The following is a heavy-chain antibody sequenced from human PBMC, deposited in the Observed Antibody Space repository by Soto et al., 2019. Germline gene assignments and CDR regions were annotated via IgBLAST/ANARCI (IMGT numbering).Heavy chain of an antibody. J-gene: IGHJ5*01. D-gene: IGHD2-15*01. V-gene: IGHV1-18*01. CDR2: ISGYNGNA. CDR3: AREGSYGWYDC. CDR1: GYTFSSHG. Sequence: QVQLVQSGAEVRKPGASVKVSCKASGYTFSSHGIIWVRQAPGQGLEWMGWISGYNGNAKYAQRFQGRVTKTTDTSTSTVYMDLRSLGSDDSAVYYCAREGSYGWYDCWGQGTLVTVSS.